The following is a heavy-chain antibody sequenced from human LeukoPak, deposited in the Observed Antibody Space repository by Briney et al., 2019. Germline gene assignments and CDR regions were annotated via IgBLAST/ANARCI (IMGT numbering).Heavy chain of an antibody. D-gene: IGHD3-3*01. CDR1: GYTFTGYY. CDR2: INPNSGGT. Sequence: ASVKVSCKASGYTFTGYYMHWVRQAPGQGLEWMGWINPNSGGTNYAQKFQGRVTMTRDTSISTAYMELSRLRSDDTAVYYCARGPGFWSGPHYYFDYWGQGTLVTVSS. V-gene: IGHV1-2*02. CDR3: ARGPGFWSGPHYYFDY. J-gene: IGHJ4*02.